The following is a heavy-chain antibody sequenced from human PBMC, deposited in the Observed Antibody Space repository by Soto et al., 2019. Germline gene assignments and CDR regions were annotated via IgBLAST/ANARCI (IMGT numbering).Heavy chain of an antibody. V-gene: IGHV3-30*18. D-gene: IGHD6-13*01. CDR3: AKETYSSSWYPGY. CDR2: ISYDGSNK. CDR1: GFTFSSYG. J-gene: IGHJ4*02. Sequence: PGGSLRLSCAAPGFTFSSYGMHWVRQAPGKGLEWVAVISYDGSNKYYADSVKGRFTISRDNSKNTLYLQMNSLRAEDTAVYYCAKETYSSSWYPGYWGQGTLVTVSS.